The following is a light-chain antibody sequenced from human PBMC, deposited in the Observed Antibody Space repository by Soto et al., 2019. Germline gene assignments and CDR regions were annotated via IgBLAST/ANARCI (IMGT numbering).Light chain of an antibody. Sequence: DIQMTQSPSMLSASVGDTVTIACRASQRIRRSLAWYQQKPGKAPKLLIFDASTLESGVPSRFSGRGSETEFTLTISSLQPDDFATYYCQQYNSYSPATFGQGTKVEI. CDR1: QRIRRS. CDR3: QQYNSYSPAT. CDR2: DAS. V-gene: IGKV1-5*01. J-gene: IGKJ1*01.